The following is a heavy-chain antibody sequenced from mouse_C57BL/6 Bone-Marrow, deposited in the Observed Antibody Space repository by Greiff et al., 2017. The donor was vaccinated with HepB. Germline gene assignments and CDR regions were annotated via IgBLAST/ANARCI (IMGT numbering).Heavy chain of an antibody. Sequence: QVHVKQSGAELVKPGASVKMSCKASGYTFTTYPIEWMKQNHGKSLEWIGNFHPYNDDTKYNEKFKGKATLTVEKSSSTVYLELSRLTSDDSAVYYCARRNYYGSFYYAMDYWGQGTSVTVSS. CDR3: ARRNYYGSFYYAMDY. CDR1: GYTFTTYP. CDR2: FHPYNDDT. J-gene: IGHJ4*01. V-gene: IGHV1-47*01. D-gene: IGHD1-1*01.